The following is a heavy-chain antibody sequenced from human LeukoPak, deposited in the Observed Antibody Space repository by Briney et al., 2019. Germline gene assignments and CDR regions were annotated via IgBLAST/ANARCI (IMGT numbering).Heavy chain of an antibody. J-gene: IGHJ4*02. CDR3: TTHIDYGSHFDY. V-gene: IGHV1-24*01. D-gene: IGHD4-17*01. CDR2: FDPEDGET. CDR1: GNTLIALS. Sequence: ASVQVSCKVSGNTLIALSMHWVRQAPGKGLEWIGGFDPEDGETIYPQKFQGRVTMTEDTSTDTAYMELSSLRSEDTAVYYCTTHIDYGSHFDYWGQGTLVTVSS.